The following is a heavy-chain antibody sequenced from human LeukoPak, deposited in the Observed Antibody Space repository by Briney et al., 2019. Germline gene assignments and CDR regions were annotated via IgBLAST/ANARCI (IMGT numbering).Heavy chain of an antibody. J-gene: IGHJ4*02. CDR1: GGSISSYY. CDR3: ARGSYGYSYGHGLDY. Sequence: PSETLSLTCTVSGGSISSYYWSWIRQPPGKGLEWIGYIYYSGSTNYNPSLKSRVTISVDTSKNQFSLKLSSGTAADTAVYYCARGSYGYSYGHGLDYWGQGTLVTVSS. D-gene: IGHD5-18*01. CDR2: IYYSGST. V-gene: IGHV4-59*01.